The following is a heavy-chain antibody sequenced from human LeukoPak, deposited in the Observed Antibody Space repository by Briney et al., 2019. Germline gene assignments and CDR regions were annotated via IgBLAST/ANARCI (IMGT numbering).Heavy chain of an antibody. CDR1: GGTFSSYA. Sequence: WASVKVSCKASGGTFSSYAISWVRQAPGQGIEWMGRIIPIFGTANSAQKFQGRVTITTDESTSTAYMELSSLRSEDTAVYYCASPGPSDGLKQYYDYVWGSYRLDYWGQGTLVTVSS. D-gene: IGHD3-16*02. V-gene: IGHV1-69*05. CDR2: IIPIFGTA. CDR3: ASPGPSDGLKQYYDYVWGSYRLDY. J-gene: IGHJ4*02.